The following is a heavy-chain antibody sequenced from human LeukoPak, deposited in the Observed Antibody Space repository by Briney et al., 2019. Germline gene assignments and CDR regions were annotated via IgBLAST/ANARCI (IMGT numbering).Heavy chain of an antibody. D-gene: IGHD3-10*01. Sequence: ASVKASCKASGYTFTSYDINWVRQATGQGLEWMGWMNPNSGNTGYAQKFQGRVTMTRNTSISTAYMELSSLRSEDTAVYYCARHYYGSGSYYRSVDPWGQGTLVTVSS. CDR1: GYTFTSYD. CDR3: ARHYYGSGSYYRSVDP. V-gene: IGHV1-8*01. J-gene: IGHJ5*02. CDR2: MNPNSGNT.